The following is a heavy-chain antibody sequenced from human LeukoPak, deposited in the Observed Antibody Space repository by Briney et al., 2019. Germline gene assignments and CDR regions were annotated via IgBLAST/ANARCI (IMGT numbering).Heavy chain of an antibody. D-gene: IGHD6-19*01. CDR3: ARRPSGWPSDY. J-gene: IGHJ4*02. V-gene: IGHV3-48*03. Sequence: GGSLRLSCAASGFTFSSFEMHWVRQAPGKGLDWIAYISGGGGTEYYADSVKGRFTISRDNAKNSLYLQMNSLRAEDTAVYYCARRPSGWPSDYWGQGTLVTVSS. CDR1: GFTFSSFE. CDR2: ISGGGGTE.